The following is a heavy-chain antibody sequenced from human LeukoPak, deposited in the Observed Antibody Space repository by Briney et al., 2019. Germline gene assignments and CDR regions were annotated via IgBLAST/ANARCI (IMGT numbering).Heavy chain of an antibody. Sequence: GGSLRLSCAASGFTFSSYSMNWVRQAPGKGLEWVSSISSSSSYIYYADSVKGRFTISRDNAKNSLYLQMNSLRAEDTAVYYCARELITMIRGLDVWGKGTTVTVSS. CDR1: GFTFSSYS. V-gene: IGHV3-21*01. D-gene: IGHD3-22*01. CDR2: ISSSSSYI. J-gene: IGHJ6*03. CDR3: ARELITMIRGLDV.